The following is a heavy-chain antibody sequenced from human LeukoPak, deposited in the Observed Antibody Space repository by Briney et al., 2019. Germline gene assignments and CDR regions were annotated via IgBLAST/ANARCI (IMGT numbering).Heavy chain of an antibody. J-gene: IGHJ5*02. Sequence: PGGSLSLSCAASAFTFSSNAMSCVRQAQGKGREWVSAISGSGAKTYYADSVKGRFTISRDNSKNTLYLKMNSLRAEDTAVYYCAKKNYYGSGSYYNGGYNWFDPWGQGTLVTVSS. CDR2: ISGSGAKT. D-gene: IGHD3-10*01. CDR3: AKKNYYGSGSYYNGGYNWFDP. CDR1: AFTFSSNA. V-gene: IGHV3-23*01.